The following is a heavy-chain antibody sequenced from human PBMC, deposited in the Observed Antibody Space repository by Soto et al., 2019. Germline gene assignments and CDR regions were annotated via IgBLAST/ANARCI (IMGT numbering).Heavy chain of an antibody. D-gene: IGHD5-12*01. CDR3: ARGRLQEMATIFFPEY. CDR1: GGSVSSGSYY. CDR2: IYYSGST. V-gene: IGHV4-61*01. J-gene: IGHJ4*02. Sequence: SETLSLTCTVSGGSVSSGSYYWSWIRQPPGKGLEWIGYIYYSGSTNYNPSLKSRVTTSVDTSKNQFSLKLSSVTAADTAVYYCARGRLQEMATIFFPEYWGQGTLVTVSS.